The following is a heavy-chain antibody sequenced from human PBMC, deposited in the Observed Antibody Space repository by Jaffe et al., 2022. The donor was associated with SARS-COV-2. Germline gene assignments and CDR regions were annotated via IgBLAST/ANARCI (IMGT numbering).Heavy chain of an antibody. CDR2: IYYGGST. J-gene: IGHJ4*02. CDR1: GGSIKNYF. D-gene: IGHD6-19*01. CDR3: ARGAGWLPDS. V-gene: IGHV4-59*01. Sequence: QVQLQESGPGLVKPSETLSLTCTVSGGSIKNYFWSWIRQPPGKRLEWIGNIYYGGSTNYNPSLKSRVTISVDTSKNQIYLKVGSVTAGDTAVYYCARGAGWLPDSWGQGTLVTVSS.